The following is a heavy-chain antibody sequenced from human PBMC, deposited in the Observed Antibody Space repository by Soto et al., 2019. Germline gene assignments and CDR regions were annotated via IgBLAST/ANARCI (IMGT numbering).Heavy chain of an antibody. CDR1: GYVFTDYY. V-gene: IGHV1-2*02. J-gene: IGHJ5*02. CDR2: INPNTGAT. Sequence: ASGKVSCKASGYVFTDYYMCWVRQAPGQGLEWMGWINPNTGATNYAQKFQGRVTMTRDTSISTAYLDLSRLRSDDTAVYYCARDRMNKNIGWFGPWGQGTLVTVSS. D-gene: IGHD2-15*01. CDR3: ARDRMNKNIGWFGP.